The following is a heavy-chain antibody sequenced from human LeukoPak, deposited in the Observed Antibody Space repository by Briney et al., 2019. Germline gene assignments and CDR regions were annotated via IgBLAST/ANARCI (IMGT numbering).Heavy chain of an antibody. CDR1: GFTFDDYA. CDR3: AKDKGSGWYVSSLDY. D-gene: IGHD6-19*01. V-gene: IGHV3-9*01. Sequence: PGRSLRLSCAASGFTFDDYAMHWVRQAPGKGLEWVSGIRWNSGSIGYADSVKGRFTISRDNAKNSLYLQMNSLRAEDTALYYCAKDKGSGWYVSSLDYWGQGTLVTVSS. CDR2: IRWNSGSI. J-gene: IGHJ4*02.